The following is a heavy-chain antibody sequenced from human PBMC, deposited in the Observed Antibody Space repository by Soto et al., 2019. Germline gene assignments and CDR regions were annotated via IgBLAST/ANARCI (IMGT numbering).Heavy chain of an antibody. D-gene: IGHD2-8*02. Sequence: QVQLLQSGGEVKKPGASVKVSCNSSDHTFTYYGINWVRRAPGQRLEWMGWISGYNGNTKYAQKFQDRVTMSADTSTMTAYLEMMSLTSDDTAVYFCAATGGNYCGLDVWGQGTTVTVSS. CDR3: AATGGNYCGLDV. CDR2: ISGYNGNT. V-gene: IGHV1-18*01. J-gene: IGHJ6*02. CDR1: DHTFTYYG.